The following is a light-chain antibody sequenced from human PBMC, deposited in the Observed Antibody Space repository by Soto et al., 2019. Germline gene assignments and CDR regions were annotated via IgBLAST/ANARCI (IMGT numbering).Light chain of an antibody. J-gene: IGKJ4*01. Sequence: EIVLTQSPATLSLSPGERATLSCRASQNVSRFLAWYQRRPGQPPRLLIYDASKRASDIPARFSGSGSGTDFTLTIGSLAPQDSVVYYCQQRSNWPPLTFGGGNKVEIK. CDR2: DAS. CDR3: QQRSNWPPLT. CDR1: QNVSRF. V-gene: IGKV3-11*01.